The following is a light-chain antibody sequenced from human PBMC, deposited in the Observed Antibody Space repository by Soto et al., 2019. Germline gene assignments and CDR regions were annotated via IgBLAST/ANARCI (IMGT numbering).Light chain of an antibody. Sequence: EIVMTQSPATLSVSPGERATLSCRASQSVSSNLAWYQQKPGQAPRHLIYGASTRATGIPARFSGSGSGTEFTLNISSLQSEDFAVYYCQQYNNWPPWTVGQGTKVEIK. CDR3: QQYNNWPPWT. J-gene: IGKJ1*01. CDR1: QSVSSN. V-gene: IGKV3-15*01. CDR2: GAS.